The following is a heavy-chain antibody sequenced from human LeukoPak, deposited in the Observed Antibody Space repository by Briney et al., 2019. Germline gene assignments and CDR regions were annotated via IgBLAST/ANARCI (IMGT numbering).Heavy chain of an antibody. CDR2: IIPIFGTA. V-gene: IGHV1-69*13. Sequence: ASVKVSCKASGGTFSSYAISWVRQAPGQGLEWMGGIIPIFGTANYAQKFQGRVTITADESTSTAYMELSSLRSEDTAVYYCARGAGITIFGVASKDWGQGTLVTVSS. J-gene: IGHJ4*02. D-gene: IGHD3-3*01. CDR1: GGTFSSYA. CDR3: ARGAGITIFGVASKD.